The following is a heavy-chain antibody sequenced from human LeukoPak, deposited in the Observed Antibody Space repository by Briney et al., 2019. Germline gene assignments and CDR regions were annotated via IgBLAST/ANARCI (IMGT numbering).Heavy chain of an antibody. Sequence: QPGGSLRLSCAASGFTFSTYWMRWVRQAPGKGLVWVSRISSDGSDTSYTDSVKGRFTISRDNAKTTLYLQMNSLRAEDTAIYYCARASSANGHFTNVDYWGQGTPVTVSS. J-gene: IGHJ4*02. CDR1: GFTFSTYW. CDR3: ARASSANGHFTNVDY. V-gene: IGHV3-74*01. CDR2: ISSDGSDT. D-gene: IGHD1-26*01.